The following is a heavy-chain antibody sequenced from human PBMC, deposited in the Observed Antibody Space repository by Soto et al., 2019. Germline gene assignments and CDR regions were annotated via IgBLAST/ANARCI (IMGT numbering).Heavy chain of an antibody. V-gene: IGHV3-33*01. Sequence: GGSLRLSCAASGFTFSSYGMHWVRQAPGKGLEWVAVIWYDGSNKYYADSVKGRFTISRDNSKNTLYLQMNSLRAEDTAVYYCARDLYDSSGYYYPDYWGQGTLVTVSS. D-gene: IGHD3-22*01. CDR2: IWYDGSNK. CDR3: ARDLYDSSGYYYPDY. J-gene: IGHJ4*02. CDR1: GFTFSSYG.